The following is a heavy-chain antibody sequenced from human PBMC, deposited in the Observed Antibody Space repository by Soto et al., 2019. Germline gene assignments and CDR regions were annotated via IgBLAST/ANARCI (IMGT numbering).Heavy chain of an antibody. CDR1: GFSLSTSGVG. CDR3: AHTPAGIYGSGSRHFDY. V-gene: IGHV2-5*02. CDR2: IYWDDDK. D-gene: IGHD3-10*01. J-gene: IGHJ4*02. Sequence: GSGPTLVNPTQTLTLTCTFSGFSLSTSGVGVGWIRQPPGKALEWLALIYWDDDKRYSPSLKSRLTITKDTSKNQVVLTMTNMDPVDTATYYCAHTPAGIYGSGSRHFDYWGQGTLVTVSS.